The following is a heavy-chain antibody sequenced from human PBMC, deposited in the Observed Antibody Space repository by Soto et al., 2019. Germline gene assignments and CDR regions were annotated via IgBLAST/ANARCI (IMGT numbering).Heavy chain of an antibody. CDR1: GFTFTSHV. CDR3: AKDREVSSGWYSYFQH. Sequence: GGSLRLSCAASGFTFTSHVMNWVRQAPGKGLEWVSSITSGGGSTYYGASVKGRFTISRDNSRNTLYLQMNSLRAEDTAVYYCAKDREVSSGWYSYFQHWGQGTLVTVSS. V-gene: IGHV3-23*01. J-gene: IGHJ1*01. D-gene: IGHD6-19*01. CDR2: ITSGGGST.